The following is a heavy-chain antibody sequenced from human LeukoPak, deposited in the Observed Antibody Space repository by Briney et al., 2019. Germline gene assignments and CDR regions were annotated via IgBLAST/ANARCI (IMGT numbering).Heavy chain of an antibody. CDR3: ARGGVTLTY. J-gene: IGHJ4*02. CDR2: INHSGST. Sequence: SETLYLTCDVYGGSFSGYYWSWIRQPPGKGLEWIGEINHSGSTNYNPSLKSRVTISVDTSKNQFSLKLSSVTAADTAVYYCARGGVTLTYWGQGTLVTVSS. CDR1: GGSFSGYY. V-gene: IGHV4-34*01. D-gene: IGHD2-21*02.